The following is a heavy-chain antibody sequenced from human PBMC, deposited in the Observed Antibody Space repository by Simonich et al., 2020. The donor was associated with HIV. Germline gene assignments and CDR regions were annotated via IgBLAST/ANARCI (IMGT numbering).Heavy chain of an antibody. D-gene: IGHD2-2*01. J-gene: IGHJ4*02. CDR2: INHSGST. Sequence: QVQLQQWGAGLLKPSETLSLTCAFYGGSFSGYYWIWIRQPPGKVLEWIWEINHSGSTNYNPSLKSRVTISVDTSKNQFSLKLSSVTAADTAVYYCARGFYQRLYYFDYWGQGTLVTVSS. CDR3: ARGFYQRLYYFDY. CDR1: GGSFSGYY. V-gene: IGHV4-34*01.